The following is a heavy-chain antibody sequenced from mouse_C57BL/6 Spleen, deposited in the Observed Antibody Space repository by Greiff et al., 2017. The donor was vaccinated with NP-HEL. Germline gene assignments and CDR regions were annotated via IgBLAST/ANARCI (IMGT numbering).Heavy chain of an antibody. D-gene: IGHD4-1*02. J-gene: IGHJ2*01. CDR2: IYPYNGVS. CDR3: ARRRANWDYLDY. CDR1: GYSFPGYY. Sequence: EVQLQQSGPELVKPGASVKISCKASGYSFPGYYMPWVTQSHGTILDWIGYIYPYNGVSSYNQKLKGKATLTVDKSSRTAYMELRSLTSEDSAVYYCARRRANWDYLDYWGQGTTLTVSS. V-gene: IGHV1-31*01.